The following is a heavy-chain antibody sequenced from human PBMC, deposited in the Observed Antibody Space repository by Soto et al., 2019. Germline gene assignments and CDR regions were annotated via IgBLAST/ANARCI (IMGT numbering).Heavy chain of an antibody. D-gene: IGHD3-16*01. CDR1: GDTFTSYY. CDR2: INPHGGST. CDR3: ARSSGGNYGIIIEGSNWFAP. Sequence: QVQLVQSGAEVKQPGASAKVSCKAPGDTFTSYYFYWVRQAPGQGLVCVGVINPHGGSTAYAQRLQGRVTQTRDTTTSTVYMQLTRLRSEDPAVYYCARSSGGNYGIIIEGSNWFAPWDQGTMVTVSS. J-gene: IGHJ5*02. V-gene: IGHV1-46*01.